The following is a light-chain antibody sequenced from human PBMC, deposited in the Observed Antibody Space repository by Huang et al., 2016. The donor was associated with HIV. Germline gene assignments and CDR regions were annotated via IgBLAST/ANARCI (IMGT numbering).Light chain of an antibody. J-gene: IGKJ1*01. CDR3: QQYDNWPLT. Sequence: EIVMTQSPATLSVSPGERATLSCRASQSVRSNLAWYQQKPGRAPRLLIYGASTRATCIPARFSGSGSGTEFTLTISSLLSEDFALYYCQQYDNWPLTFGQGTKVDIK. CDR1: QSVRSN. V-gene: IGKV3-15*01. CDR2: GAS.